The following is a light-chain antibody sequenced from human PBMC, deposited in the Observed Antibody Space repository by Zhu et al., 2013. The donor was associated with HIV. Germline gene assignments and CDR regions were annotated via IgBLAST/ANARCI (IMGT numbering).Light chain of an antibody. CDR1: QSISSW. Sequence: DIQMTQSPSTLSASVGDRVTITCRASQSISSWLAWYQQKPGKAPKLLIYKASTLESGVPSRFSGSGSGTEFTLTISSLQPDDFATYYCQQYNSYPMSSFGQGTKLE. CDR2: KAS. V-gene: IGKV1-5*03. J-gene: IGKJ2*03. CDR3: QQYNSYPMSS.